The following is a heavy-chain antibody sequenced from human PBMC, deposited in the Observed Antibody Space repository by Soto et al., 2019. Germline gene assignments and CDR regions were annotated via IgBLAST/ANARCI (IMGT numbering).Heavy chain of an antibody. CDR3: ARDTNGLHY. D-gene: IGHD2-8*01. J-gene: IGHJ4*02. CDR1: GLIFSNYK. Sequence: EVQLVESGGGLVQPGGSLRLSCAASGLIFSNYKMHWVRQAPGKGLVWVSRISTDGSITDYADSVKGRFTVSRDNAKNTLYLQMNSLRVDDTAVYYCARDTNGLHYWGQGTLVTVPS. CDR2: ISTDGSIT. V-gene: IGHV3-74*01.